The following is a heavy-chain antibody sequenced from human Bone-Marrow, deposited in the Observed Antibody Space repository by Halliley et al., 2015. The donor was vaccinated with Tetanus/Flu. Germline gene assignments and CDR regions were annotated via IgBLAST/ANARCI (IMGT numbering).Heavy chain of an antibody. CDR3: ARNQPVTTLGY. V-gene: IGHV3-23*01. J-gene: IGHJ4*02. Sequence: SLRLSCAAAGMTFSSYAMIWVRQAPGKGLEWVSGIGGSGGGTYYADSVRGRFTISRDNSKNTLYLQMNSLRVEDTAVYYCARNQPVTTLGYWGPGTLVTVSS. CDR1: GMTFSSYA. D-gene: IGHD4-4*01. CDR2: IGGSGGGT.